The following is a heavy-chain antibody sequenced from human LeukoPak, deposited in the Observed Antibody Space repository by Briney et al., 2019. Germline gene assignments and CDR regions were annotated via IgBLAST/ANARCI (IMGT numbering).Heavy chain of an antibody. Sequence: SETLSLTCTVSGGSISSSSYYWGWIRQPPGKGLEWIGSIYYSGSTYYNPSLKSRVTISVDTSKNQFSLKLSSVTAADTAVYYCASSRGNMATPDYWGQGTLVTVSS. V-gene: IGHV4-39*07. CDR2: IYYSGST. CDR1: GGSISSSSYY. D-gene: IGHD5-24*01. CDR3: ASSRGNMATPDY. J-gene: IGHJ4*02.